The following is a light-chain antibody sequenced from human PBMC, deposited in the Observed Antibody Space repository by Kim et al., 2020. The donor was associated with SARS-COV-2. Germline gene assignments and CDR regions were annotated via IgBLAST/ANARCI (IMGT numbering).Light chain of an antibody. V-gene: IGLV2-14*03. J-gene: IGLJ2*01. Sequence: GQSSTIPGTGTSSDIGDDNYVSWYQRHPGKAPKRLIYSVSNRPSGVSNRFSGSKSGNTASLTISGLQAEDEADYYCSSYTGSNTLLFGGGTQLTVL. CDR3: SSYTGSNTLL. CDR1: SSDIGDDNY. CDR2: SVS.